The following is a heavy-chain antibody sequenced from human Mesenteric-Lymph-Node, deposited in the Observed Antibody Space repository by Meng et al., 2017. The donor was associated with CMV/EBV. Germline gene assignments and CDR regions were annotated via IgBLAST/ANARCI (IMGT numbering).Heavy chain of an antibody. CDR2: IKSKTDGGTT. Sequence: GESLKISCAASGFTFSNAWMSWVRQAPGKGLEWVGRIKSKTDGGTTDYAAPVKGRFTISRDDSKNTLYLQMNSLKTEDTAVYYCTTDARGYYYYGMDVWGQGTTVTVSS. V-gene: IGHV3-15*01. CDR1: GFTFSNAW. D-gene: IGHD3-10*01. J-gene: IGHJ6*02. CDR3: TTDARGYYYYGMDV.